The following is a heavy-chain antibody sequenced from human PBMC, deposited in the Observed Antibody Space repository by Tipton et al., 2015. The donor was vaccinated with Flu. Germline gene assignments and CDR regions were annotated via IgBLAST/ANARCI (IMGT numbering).Heavy chain of an antibody. CDR1: GFTFSSYS. Sequence: SLRLSCAASGFTFSSYSMNWVRQAPGKGLEWVSSISSSSSYIYYADSVKGRFTISRDNAKNSLYLQMNSLRAEDTAVYYCARDCPSDSLAGYQLPIYYYYYMDVWGKGTTVTVSS. CDR2: ISSSSSYI. V-gene: IGHV3-21*01. CDR3: ARDCPSDSLAGYQLPIYYYYYMDV. J-gene: IGHJ6*03. D-gene: IGHD2-2*01.